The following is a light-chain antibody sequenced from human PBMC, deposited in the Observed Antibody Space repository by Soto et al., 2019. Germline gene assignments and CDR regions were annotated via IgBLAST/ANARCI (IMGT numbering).Light chain of an antibody. CDR2: AAS. J-gene: IGKJ1*01. V-gene: IGKV3-20*01. Sequence: AMTEFQITLSLSPGARATLSCRASQSVSSNLAWYQQKPGQAPRLLIYAASSRASGIPDRFSGSGSGTEFTLTIGSLEPEDFAIYYCQQYDSSPWTFGQGTKVDI. CDR1: QSVSSN. CDR3: QQYDSSPWT.